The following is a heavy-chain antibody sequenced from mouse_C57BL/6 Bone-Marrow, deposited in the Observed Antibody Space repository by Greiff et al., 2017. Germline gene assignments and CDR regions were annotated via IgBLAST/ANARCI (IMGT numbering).Heavy chain of an antibody. Sequence: QVQLKESGPELVKPGASVKISCKASGYAFSSSWMNWVKQRPGKGLEWIGRIYPGDGDTNYNGKFKGKATLTADKSSSTAYMQLSSLTSEDSAVYFCARLRRVFDYWGQGTTLTVSS. CDR2: IYPGDGDT. V-gene: IGHV1-82*01. CDR1: GYAFSSSW. CDR3: ARLRRVFDY. D-gene: IGHD2-12*01. J-gene: IGHJ2*01.